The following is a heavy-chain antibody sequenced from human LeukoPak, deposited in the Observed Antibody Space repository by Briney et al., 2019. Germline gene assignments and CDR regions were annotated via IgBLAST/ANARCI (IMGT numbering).Heavy chain of an antibody. J-gene: IGHJ5*02. D-gene: IGHD3-16*01. CDR1: GVSISSGHYY. CDR2: VLYSGST. V-gene: IGHV4-39*07. Sequence: QASETLSLTCTVSGVSISSGHYYWAWIRQPPGRGLECIARVLYSGSTYYDPSFNGRVTLSVDTSKNQFSLRLSSVTAADTAIYYCARHTIDTTLGGVPDYFDAWGQGTPVTVSS. CDR3: ARHTIDTTLGGVPDYFDA.